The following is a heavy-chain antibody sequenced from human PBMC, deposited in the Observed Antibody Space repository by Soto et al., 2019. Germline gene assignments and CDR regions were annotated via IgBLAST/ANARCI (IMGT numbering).Heavy chain of an antibody. V-gene: IGHV4-59*01. D-gene: IGHD6-19*01. J-gene: IGHJ4*02. Sequence: VQLQESGPRLVKPSETLSLTCTVSSGTLSNFYWSWVRQPPGKGLEWIGYIHYRGTTNYNPSLKSRVIMSVDTSKNQFSLTLNSVTAADTAVYYCTRTRTTGWFSPVDSWGQGIPVTVSS. CDR3: TRTRTTGWFSPVDS. CDR2: IHYRGTT. CDR1: SGTLSNFY.